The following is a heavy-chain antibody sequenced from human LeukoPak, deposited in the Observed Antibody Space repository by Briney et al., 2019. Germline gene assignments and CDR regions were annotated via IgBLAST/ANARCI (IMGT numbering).Heavy chain of an antibody. CDR2: INSDGSST. J-gene: IGHJ4*02. Sequence: GGSLRLSCAASGFTFSSYWMHWVRQAPGKGLVWVSRINSDGSSTSYADSVKGRFTISRDNSKNTLYLQMNSLRAEDTAVYYCARETVAAAGPYLDYWGQGTLVTVSS. CDR1: GFTFSSYW. CDR3: ARETVAAAGPYLDY. D-gene: IGHD6-13*01. V-gene: IGHV3-74*01.